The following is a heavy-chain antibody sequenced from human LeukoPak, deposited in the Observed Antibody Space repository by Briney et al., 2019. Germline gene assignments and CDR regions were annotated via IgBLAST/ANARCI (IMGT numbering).Heavy chain of an antibody. J-gene: IGHJ5*02. Sequence: GGSLRLSRAASGFTFSNAWMSWVRQAPGKGLEWVGRIKSKTDGGTTDYAAPVKGRFTISRDDSKNTLYLQMNSLKTEDTAVYYCARASDPWLQLTWGQGTLVTVSS. D-gene: IGHD5-24*01. CDR1: GFTFSNAW. CDR3: ARASDPWLQLT. V-gene: IGHV3-15*01. CDR2: IKSKTDGGTT.